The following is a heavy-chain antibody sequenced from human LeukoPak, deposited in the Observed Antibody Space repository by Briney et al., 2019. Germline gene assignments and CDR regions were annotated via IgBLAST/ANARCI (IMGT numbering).Heavy chain of an antibody. V-gene: IGHV3-66*01. Sequence: PGGSLRLSCAASGFTVSSNYMSWVRQAPGKGLEWVSVIYSCGSTYYADSVKGRFTISRDNSKNTLYLQMNSLRAEDTAVYYCARDHRTSCYSYYYYYYMDVWGKGTTVTVSS. J-gene: IGHJ6*03. CDR1: GFTVSSNY. D-gene: IGHD2-2*01. CDR2: IYSCGST. CDR3: ARDHRTSCYSYYYYYYMDV.